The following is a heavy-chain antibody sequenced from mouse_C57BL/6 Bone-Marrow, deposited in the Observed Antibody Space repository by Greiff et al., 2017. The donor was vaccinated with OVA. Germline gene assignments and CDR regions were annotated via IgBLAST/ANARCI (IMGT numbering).Heavy chain of an antibody. D-gene: IGHD3-2*02. CDR1: GFTFSDYY. J-gene: IGHJ3*01. CDR2: INYDGSST. CDR3: ARDQDSPGYSFAY. V-gene: IGHV5-16*01. Sequence: EVKLMESEGGLVQPGSSMKLSCTASGFTFSDYYMAWVRQVPEKGLEWVANINYDGSSTYYLDSLKSRFIISRDNAKNILYLQMSSLKSEDTATYYCARDQDSPGYSFAYWGQGTLVTVSA.